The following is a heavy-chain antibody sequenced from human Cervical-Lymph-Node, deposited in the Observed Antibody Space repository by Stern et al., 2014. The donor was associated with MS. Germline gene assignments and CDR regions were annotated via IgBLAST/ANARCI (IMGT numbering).Heavy chain of an antibody. D-gene: IGHD2-15*01. CDR3: ARGVVSNRAAATQHNLFDP. CDR2: IIPILGLP. CDR1: GGTFSSSYA. J-gene: IGHJ5*02. V-gene: IGHV1-69*09. Sequence: QVQLVESGAEVKKPGSSVKVSCKASGGTFSSSYAITWMRQAPGQGLEWVGMIIPILGLPNYAQKFQGRVTITADTSTSTAYMELSSLRSEDTAVYYCARGVVSNRAAATQHNLFDPWGQGTLVTVSS.